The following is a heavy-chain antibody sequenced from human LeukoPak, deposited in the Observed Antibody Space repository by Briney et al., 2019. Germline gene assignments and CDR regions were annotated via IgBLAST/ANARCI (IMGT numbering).Heavy chain of an antibody. J-gene: IGHJ4*02. CDR3: ARVTPYFDY. CDR1: GYTFTGYY. V-gene: IGHV1-2*02. CDR2: INLNIGVT. Sequence: ASVKVSCKASGYTFTGYYMHWVRQAPGQGLDWRGWINLNIGVTNYAQQVPGRGSMTSDTSISTAYMELSRLRSDDAAVYYCARVTPYFDYWGQGTLVTVSS.